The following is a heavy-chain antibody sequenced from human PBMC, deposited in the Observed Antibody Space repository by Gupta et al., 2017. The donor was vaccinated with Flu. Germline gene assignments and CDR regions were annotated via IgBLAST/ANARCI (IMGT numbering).Heavy chain of an antibody. V-gene: IGHV1-18*01. Sequence: QVQLVQSGAEVKKPGASVKVSCKASGYTFTNYGISWVRQAPGQGLEWMGWISAYNGNTNYAQKLQGRVTMTTDTSTSTAYMELRSLRSDDTAVFYCATDRAHVLTGYSFDYGGQGTLVTVSS. D-gene: IGHD3-9*01. J-gene: IGHJ4*02. CDR2: ISAYNGNT. CDR1: GYTFTNYG. CDR3: ATDRAHVLTGYSFDY.